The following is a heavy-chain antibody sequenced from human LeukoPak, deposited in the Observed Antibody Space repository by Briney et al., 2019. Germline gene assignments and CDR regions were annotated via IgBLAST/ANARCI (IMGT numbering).Heavy chain of an antibody. D-gene: IGHD6-13*01. J-gene: IGHJ6*02. V-gene: IGHV1-69*10. Sequence: SVKVSCKASGGTFSSYAISWVRQAPGQGLEWMGGIIPIFGMANYAQKFQGRVTITADKSTSTAYMELSSLRSEDTAVYYCAREQQLDYYYYYGMDVWGQGTTVTVSS. CDR1: GGTFSSYA. CDR3: AREQQLDYYYYYGMDV. CDR2: IIPIFGMA.